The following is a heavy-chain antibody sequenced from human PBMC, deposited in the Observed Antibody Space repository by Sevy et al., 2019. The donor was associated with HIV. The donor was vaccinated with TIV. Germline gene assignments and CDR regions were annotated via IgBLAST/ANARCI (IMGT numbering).Heavy chain of an antibody. Sequence: GGSLRLSCAASGFTFSKYSMSWVRQPPGKGLEWVSTLSFGCGEINHADSVKGWFTISRDNSKNSLYLQMNNLRAEDTAVYYCAREGCTKPHDYWGQGTLVTVSS. CDR3: AREGCTKPHDY. CDR1: GFTFSKYS. J-gene: IGHJ4*02. D-gene: IGHD2-8*01. V-gene: IGHV3-23*01. CDR2: LSFGCGEI.